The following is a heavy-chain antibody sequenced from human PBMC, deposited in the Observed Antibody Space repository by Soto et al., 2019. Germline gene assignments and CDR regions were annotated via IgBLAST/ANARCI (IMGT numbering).Heavy chain of an antibody. V-gene: IGHV3-53*01. D-gene: IGHD2-2*01. CDR2: IYTAGGT. CDR1: GFTVGNTY. CDR3: ARALPVAKGGFDP. J-gene: IGHJ5*02. Sequence: GGSLRLSCAASGFTVGNTYITWFRHPPGKGLECVSVIYTAGGTNYADSVKGRFIISRDNSKNTLYLQMNSLRAEDTAVYYCARALPVAKGGFDPWGQGTLVTVSS.